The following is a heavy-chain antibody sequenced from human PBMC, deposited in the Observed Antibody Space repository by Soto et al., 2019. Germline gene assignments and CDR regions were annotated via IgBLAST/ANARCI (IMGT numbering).Heavy chain of an antibody. CDR2: INHSGST. V-gene: IGHV4-34*01. CDR3: ARRKQIMGSGSYYRSYYYYYYMDV. J-gene: IGHJ6*03. CDR1: GGSFSGYY. D-gene: IGHD3-10*01. Sequence: SETLSLTCAVYGGSFSGYYWSWIRQPPGKGLEWIGEINHSGSTNYNPSLKSRVTISVDTSKNQFSLKLSSVTAADTAVYYCARRKQIMGSGSYYRSYYYYYYMDVWGKGTTVTVSS.